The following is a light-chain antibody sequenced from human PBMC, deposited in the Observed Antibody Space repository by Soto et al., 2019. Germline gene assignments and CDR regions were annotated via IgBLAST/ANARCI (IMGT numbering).Light chain of an antibody. Sequence: EIVLTQSPGTLSLSPGERATLSCRASQSVSSSFLAWYQQKPGQAPRLLIYGASSRATGIPDRFSGSGSGTDFTLTISRLEPEDFAVYYCQQYGRSPWTFGQGTKAEIK. CDR3: QQYGRSPWT. J-gene: IGKJ1*01. CDR2: GAS. V-gene: IGKV3-20*01. CDR1: QSVSSSF.